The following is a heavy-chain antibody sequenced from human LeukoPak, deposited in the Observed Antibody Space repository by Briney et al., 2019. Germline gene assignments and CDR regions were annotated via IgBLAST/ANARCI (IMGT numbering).Heavy chain of an antibody. Sequence: PGVSLRLSCAASGFTFGSYAMSWVRQAPGKGLEWVSAISGSGGSTYYANSVKGRFTISRDNSKNTLYLQMNSLRAEDTAVYYCAKDGGGGAVEEVDYYYGMDVWGQGTTVTVSS. CDR1: GFTFGSYA. CDR2: ISGSGGST. J-gene: IGHJ6*02. V-gene: IGHV3-23*01. D-gene: IGHD3-16*01. CDR3: AKDGGGGAVEEVDYYYGMDV.